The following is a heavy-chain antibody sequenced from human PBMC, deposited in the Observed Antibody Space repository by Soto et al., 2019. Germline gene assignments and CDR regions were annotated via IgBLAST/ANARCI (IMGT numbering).Heavy chain of an antibody. Sequence: SETLSLTCSVSGGSVSDKTYYWSWIRQPPGKRLEWIGYVYYSGTTNYNPSLKSRVTISVDLSKNRFSLRLSSVTTADTALYYCARTTAVPNTPRSRYFFDYWGQGTLVTVSS. CDR2: VYYSGTT. CDR3: ARTTAVPNTPRSRYFFDY. D-gene: IGHD4-17*01. J-gene: IGHJ4*02. CDR1: GGSVSDKTYY. V-gene: IGHV4-61*01.